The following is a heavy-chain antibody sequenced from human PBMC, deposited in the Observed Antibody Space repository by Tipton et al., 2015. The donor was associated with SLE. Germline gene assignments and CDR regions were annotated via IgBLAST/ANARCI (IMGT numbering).Heavy chain of an antibody. CDR2: INYSGNT. V-gene: IGHV4-31*03. J-gene: IGHJ5*02. Sequence: TLSLTCSVSGDSISNDGYYWSWIRQDPGKGLEWIGSINYSGNTYYNPSLKSRVTISVDTSNNQFSLKLNSMTAADTAVYYCARRADDYSNWFDPWGQGTQVSVSS. D-gene: IGHD4-11*01. CDR3: ARRADDYSNWFDP. CDR1: GDSISNDGYY.